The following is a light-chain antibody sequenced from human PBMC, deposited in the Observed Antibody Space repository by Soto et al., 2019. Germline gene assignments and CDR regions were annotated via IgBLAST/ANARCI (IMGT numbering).Light chain of an antibody. Sequence: DIVMTQSPDSLAVSLGERATINCKSSQSVLYSSNNKNYLAWYQQKPGQPPKLLIYWASTRESGVPGRCSGSGCRTDFIPTTSGQQAENVAVYYCQQDYSTPSWTFGQGKKGEIK. CDR3: QQDYSTPSWT. CDR2: WAS. J-gene: IGKJ1*01. CDR1: QSVLYSSNNKNY. V-gene: IGKV4-1*01.